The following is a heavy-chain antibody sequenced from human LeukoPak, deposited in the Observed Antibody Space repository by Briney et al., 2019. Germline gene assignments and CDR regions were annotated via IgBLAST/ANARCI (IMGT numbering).Heavy chain of an antibody. CDR1: GYKFNDYA. J-gene: IGHJ4*02. CDR3: ARGTRGGTSSPHFDY. Sequence: ASVKVSCTASGYKFNDYAIHWVRRAPGHGLEWMGWINADNGYTRYSHHFRGRVIITRDPSADTAYLELTSLRSEDTAVYYCARGTRGGTSSPHFDYWGQGTLVTVSS. V-gene: IGHV1-3*01. CDR2: INADNGYT. D-gene: IGHD1/OR15-1a*01.